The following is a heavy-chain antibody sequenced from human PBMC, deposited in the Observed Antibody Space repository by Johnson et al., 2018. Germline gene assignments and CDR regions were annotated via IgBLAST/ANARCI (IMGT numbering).Heavy chain of an antibody. V-gene: IGHV3-15*07. D-gene: IGHD2-8*01. J-gene: IGHJ6*03. CDR3: TASVGYCTNGVCYSMGHYYYYYYMDV. Sequence: EVRLVESGGGLVQPGGSLRLSCAASGFTFSSYSMNWVRQAPGKGLEWVGRIKSKTDGGTTDYAAPVNGRFTISRDDSKNTLYLKMNSLKTEDTAVYYCTASVGYCTNGVCYSMGHYYYYYYMDVWGKGTTVTVSS. CDR2: IKSKTDGGTT. CDR1: GFTFSSYS.